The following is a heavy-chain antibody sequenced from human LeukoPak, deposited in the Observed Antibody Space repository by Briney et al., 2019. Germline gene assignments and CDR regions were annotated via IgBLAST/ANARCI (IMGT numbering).Heavy chain of an antibody. CDR2: ISGSGGST. J-gene: IGHJ4*02. Sequence: GGSLRLSCAASGFTFSSYAMSWVRQAPGKGLEWVSAISGSGGSTYYADSGKGRFTISRDNFKNTLYLQMNSLRAEDTAVYYCAKDPLKPVGYSSGWYRGGYWGQGTLVTVSS. V-gene: IGHV3-23*01. D-gene: IGHD6-19*01. CDR1: GFTFSSYA. CDR3: AKDPLKPVGYSSGWYRGGY.